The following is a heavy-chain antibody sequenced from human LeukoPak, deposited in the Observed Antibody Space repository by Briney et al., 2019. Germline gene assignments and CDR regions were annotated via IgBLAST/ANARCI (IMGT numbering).Heavy chain of an antibody. D-gene: IGHD1-14*01. V-gene: IGHV1-46*01. CDR2: LNPSGGST. CDR3: AREHHSPNRPRSDY. Sequence: ASVKVSCKASGYTFTSYYIHWVRQAPGQGLEWMGILNPSGGSTSYAQKFQGRVTMTRDTSTSTVYMELSSLRSEDTPVYYCAREHHSPNRPRSDYWGQGTLVTVSS. CDR1: GYTFTSYY. J-gene: IGHJ4*02.